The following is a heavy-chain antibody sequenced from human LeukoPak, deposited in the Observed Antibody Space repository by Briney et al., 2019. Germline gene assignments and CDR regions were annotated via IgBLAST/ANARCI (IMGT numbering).Heavy chain of an antibody. J-gene: IGHJ6*02. D-gene: IGHD4-23*01. Sequence: GGSLRLSCAASGFTFSSYAMSWVRQAPGKGLEWVSAISGSGGSTYYADSVQGRFTNSRDNAKNSLSLQMNSLRAEDTALHYCAKVVDPYGGNSAYGMDVWGQGTTVTVSS. CDR3: AKVVDPYGGNSAYGMDV. CDR1: GFTFSSYA. CDR2: ISGSGGST. V-gene: IGHV3-23*01.